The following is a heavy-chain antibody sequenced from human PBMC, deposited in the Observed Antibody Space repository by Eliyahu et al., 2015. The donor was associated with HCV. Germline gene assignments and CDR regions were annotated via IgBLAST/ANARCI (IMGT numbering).Heavy chain of an antibody. CDR1: GGSFTGYY. CDR2: IXHSGST. V-gene: IGHV4-34*01. J-gene: IGHJ4*02. CDR3: ASLYYDILTGYRDY. D-gene: IGHD3-9*01. Sequence: QVHLQQWGAGLLKPSKTLSLTCAVYGGSFTGYYWTXIXQPPGKGLEWIGEIXHSGSTKYNPSLKSRVTISVDTSKNQFSLKVNSVTAADTAIYYCASLYYDILTGYRDYWGQGTVVTVSS.